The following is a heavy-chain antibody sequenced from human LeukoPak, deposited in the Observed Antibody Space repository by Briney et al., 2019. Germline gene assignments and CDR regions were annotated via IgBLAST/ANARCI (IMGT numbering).Heavy chain of an antibody. CDR2: IKSKTDGGAT. CDR3: TTEVVAAHFDY. V-gene: IGHV3-15*01. Sequence: GGSLRLSCAASGFTFSNAWMSWVRQAPGKGLEWVGRIKSKTDGGATDYAAPVKGRFTISRDDSKNTLYLQMNSLKTEDTAVYYCTTEVVAAHFDYWGQGTLVTVSS. CDR1: GFTFSNAW. J-gene: IGHJ4*02. D-gene: IGHD2-15*01.